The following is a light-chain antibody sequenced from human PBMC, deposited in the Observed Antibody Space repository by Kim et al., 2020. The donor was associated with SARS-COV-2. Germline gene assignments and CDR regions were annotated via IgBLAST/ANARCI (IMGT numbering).Light chain of an antibody. V-gene: IGLV2-14*01. CDR3: SSYTSSSTLV. CDR2: DVS. Sequence: QSALTQPASVSGSPGQSITISCTGTSSDVGGYNYVSWYQQHPGKAPKLMIYDVSKRPSGVSNRFYGSKSGNTASLTISGLQAEDEADYYCSSYTSSSTLVVGGGTQLTVL. J-gene: IGLJ2*01. CDR1: SSDVGGYNY.